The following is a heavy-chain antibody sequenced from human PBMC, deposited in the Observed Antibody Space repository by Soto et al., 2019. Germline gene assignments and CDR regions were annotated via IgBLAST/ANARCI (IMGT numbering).Heavy chain of an antibody. CDR3: ARDSGSSGWPRPNDY. Sequence: TFTSYYLSWVRQAPGKGLEWVSVIYSGGSTYYSDSVKGRFTISRDNSKNTLYLQMNSLRAEDTAVYYCARDSGSSGWPRPNDYWGQGTLVTVSS. CDR2: IYSGGST. J-gene: IGHJ4*02. CDR1: TFTSYY. D-gene: IGHD6-19*01. V-gene: IGHV3-53*01.